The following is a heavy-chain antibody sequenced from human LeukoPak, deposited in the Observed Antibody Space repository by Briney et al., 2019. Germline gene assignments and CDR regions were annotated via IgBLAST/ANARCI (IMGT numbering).Heavy chain of an antibody. CDR1: GGSIRSGDYY. D-gene: IGHD2-21*02. V-gene: IGHV4-30-4*08. CDR2: IYYSGST. Sequence: PSETLSLTCTVSGGSIRSGDYYWSWIRQPPGKGLEWIGYIYYSGSTYYNPSLKSRVTISVDTSKNQFSLKLSSVTAADTAVYYCAREGGGDYYFDYWGQGTLVTVSS. J-gene: IGHJ4*02. CDR3: AREGGGDYYFDY.